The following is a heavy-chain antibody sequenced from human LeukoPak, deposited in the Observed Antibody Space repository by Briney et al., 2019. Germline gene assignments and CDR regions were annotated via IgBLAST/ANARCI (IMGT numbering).Heavy chain of an antibody. CDR2: IDNSGST. V-gene: IGHV4-39*01. CDR1: GGSISSSSYY. CDR3: ARPPGIAAAWFDP. Sequence: PSETLSLTCTVSGGSISSSSYYWGWIRQPPGKGLEWIGSIDNSGSTYYNPSLKSRVTISADTSKGQFSLKLSSITAADTAFYYCARPPGIAAAWFDPWGQGTLVTVSS. J-gene: IGHJ5*02. D-gene: IGHD6-13*01.